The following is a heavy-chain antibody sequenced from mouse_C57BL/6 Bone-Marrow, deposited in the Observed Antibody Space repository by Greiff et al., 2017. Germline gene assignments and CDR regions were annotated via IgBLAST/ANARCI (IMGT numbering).Heavy chain of an antibody. V-gene: IGHV5-4*03. CDR1: GFTFSSYA. CDR2: ISDGGSYT. D-gene: IGHD2-4*01. Sequence: EVHLVESGGGLVKPGGSLKLSCAASGFTFSSYAMSWVRQTPEKRLEWVATISDGGSYTYYPDNVKGRFTISRDNAKNNLYLQMSHLKSEDTAMYYCARRRLPLYYAMDYWGQGTSVTVSS. J-gene: IGHJ4*01. CDR3: ARRRLPLYYAMDY.